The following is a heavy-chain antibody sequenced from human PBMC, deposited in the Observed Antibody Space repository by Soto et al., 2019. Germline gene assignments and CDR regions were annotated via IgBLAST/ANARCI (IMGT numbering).Heavy chain of an antibody. CDR2: ISAYNGNT. CDR1: GYTFTIYG. Sequence: GASVKVSCKASGYTFTIYGISWVRQAPGQGLEWMGWISAYNGNTNYAQKLQGRVTMTTDTSTSTAYMELRSLRSGDTAVYYCARLFYDSSGYYFDYWGQGTLVTVSS. CDR3: ARLFYDSSGYYFDY. V-gene: IGHV1-18*01. D-gene: IGHD3-22*01. J-gene: IGHJ4*02.